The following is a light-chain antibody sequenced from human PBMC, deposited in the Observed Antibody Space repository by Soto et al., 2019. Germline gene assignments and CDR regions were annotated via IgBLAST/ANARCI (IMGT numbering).Light chain of an antibody. J-gene: IGLJ1*01. CDR2: GVT. V-gene: IGLV2-14*03. CDR3: SSFTYNRIYV. Sequence: QSVLTQPTSVSGSPGQSITISCTGNHNDIGTYDYVSWYQQHPGRAPRLLIHGVTTRPSGISDRFSASKSGLTASLTISGLRPEDEADYYCSSFTYNRIYVFGPATKVTV. CDR1: HNDIGTYDY.